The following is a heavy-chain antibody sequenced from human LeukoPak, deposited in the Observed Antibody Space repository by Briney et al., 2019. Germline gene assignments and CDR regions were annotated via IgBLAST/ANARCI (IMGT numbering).Heavy chain of an antibody. V-gene: IGHV1-2*02. J-gene: IGHJ4*02. D-gene: IGHD5-18*01. CDR2: INPNSGVT. CDR3: ARGTGEGYTYGRYYFDY. Sequence: GASVKVSCKASRYTFTGYYMHWVGQAPGQGLEWMGWINPNSGVTDYAQNFQGRVTMTRDTSISTAYVELSRLRSDDTAVYYCARGTGEGYTYGRYYFDYWGQGTLVTVSS. CDR1: RYTFTGYY.